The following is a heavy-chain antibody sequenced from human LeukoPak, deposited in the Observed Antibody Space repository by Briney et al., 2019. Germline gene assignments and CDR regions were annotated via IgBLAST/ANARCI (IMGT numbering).Heavy chain of an antibody. D-gene: IGHD3-22*01. Sequence: GGSLRLSCAASGFTFSSYSMNWVRQAPGKGLEWVSYISSSSSTIYYADSVKGRFTISRDNAKNSLYLQMNSLRAEDTAVYYCARYKRKGYYDRVPAAFDYWGQGTLVTVSS. V-gene: IGHV3-48*04. CDR1: GFTFSSYS. CDR2: ISSSSSTI. CDR3: ARYKRKGYYDRVPAAFDY. J-gene: IGHJ4*02.